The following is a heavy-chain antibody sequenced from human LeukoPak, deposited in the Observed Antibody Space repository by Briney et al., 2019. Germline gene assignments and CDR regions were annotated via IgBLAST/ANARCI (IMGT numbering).Heavy chain of an antibody. V-gene: IGHV4-61*02. CDR2: IYTSGRT. Sequence: SETLSLTCTVSGGSISSGSHYWSWIRQPAGKGLEWIGRIYTSGRTNYNPSLKSRVTISIDMSKKQFSLKLSSVTAADTAVYYCARGIWGPYGVYYYYMDVWGKGTTVTISS. J-gene: IGHJ6*03. CDR3: ARGIWGPYGVYYYYMDV. D-gene: IGHD3-16*01. CDR1: GGSISSGSHY.